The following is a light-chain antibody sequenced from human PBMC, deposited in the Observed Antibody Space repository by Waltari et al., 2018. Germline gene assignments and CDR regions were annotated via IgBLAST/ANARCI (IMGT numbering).Light chain of an antibody. CDR2: DAF. CDR1: QSINSNY. Sequence: ETVLTQSPGTMSLSPGYRATLYCWASQSINSNYLAWYQHKPGQAPRLLIYDAFSIATGIPARFSGSGSGTDFTLTISRLEPDDFAVYYCQEYSTSPLTFGGGTKVEIK. CDR3: QEYSTSPLT. V-gene: IGKV3-20*01. J-gene: IGKJ4*01.